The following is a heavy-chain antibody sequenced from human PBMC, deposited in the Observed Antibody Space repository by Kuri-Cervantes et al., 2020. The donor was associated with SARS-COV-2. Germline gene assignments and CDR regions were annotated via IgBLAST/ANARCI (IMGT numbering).Heavy chain of an antibody. CDR1: GYTFTSYA. CDR2: TNAGNGNT. Sequence: ASVKVSCKASGYTFTSYAMHWVRQAPGQRLEWMGWTNAGNGNTKYSQKFQGRVTITRDTSASTAYMELSSLRSEDTAVYYCASGSILWFGERVNDAFDIWGQGTMVTVSS. J-gene: IGHJ3*02. CDR3: ASGSILWFGERVNDAFDI. D-gene: IGHD3-10*01. V-gene: IGHV1-3*01.